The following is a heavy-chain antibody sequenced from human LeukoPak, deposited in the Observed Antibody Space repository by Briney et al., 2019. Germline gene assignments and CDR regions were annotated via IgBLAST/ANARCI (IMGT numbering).Heavy chain of an antibody. CDR3: ARVVGKTTVTTNWFDP. D-gene: IGHD4-11*01. J-gene: IGHJ5*02. CDR2: IYYSGST. CDR1: GGSITNYY. V-gene: IGHV4-59*01. Sequence: SETLSLTCTVSGGSITNYYWSWIRHPPGKGLEWIGYIYYSGSTNYNPSLKSRVTISVDTSKNQFSLKLSSVTAADTAVYYCARVVGKTTVTTNWFDPWGQGTLVTVSS.